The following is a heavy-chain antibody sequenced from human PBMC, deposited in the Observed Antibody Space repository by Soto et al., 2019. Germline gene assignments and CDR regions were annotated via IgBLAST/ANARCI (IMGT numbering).Heavy chain of an antibody. J-gene: IGHJ4*02. CDR3: ARGNGHSNGRIDY. CDR2: IWYDGRNK. V-gene: IGHV3-33*01. CDR1: GFSFSSHG. Sequence: GGSLRLSCAASGFSFSSHGMHWVRQAPGKGLEWVAVIWYDGRNKYYADSGKGRFTISRDNSKNTLYLQMNSLRAEDTAVYYCARGNGHSNGRIDYWGQGPLVTISS. D-gene: IGHD5-18*01.